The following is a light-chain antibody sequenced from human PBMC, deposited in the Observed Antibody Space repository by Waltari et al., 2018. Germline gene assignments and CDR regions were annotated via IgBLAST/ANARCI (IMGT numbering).Light chain of an antibody. CDR1: QSLLHSDGKTD. Sequence: DIVIPPTPLSLSFDPGPTASIACKSSQSLLHSDGKTDLYWYLQNPGQPPPLLIYEVSNRFSGVPDRFSASGSGTDFTLKIRRVEAEDVGVYYCMQSIQAFTFGGGTKVEIK. CDR3: MQSIQAFT. CDR2: EVS. J-gene: IGKJ4*01. V-gene: IGKV2D-29*01.